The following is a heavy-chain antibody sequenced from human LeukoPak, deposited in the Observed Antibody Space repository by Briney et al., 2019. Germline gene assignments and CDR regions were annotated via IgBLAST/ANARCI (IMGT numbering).Heavy chain of an antibody. CDR2: ISSSSSYI. CDR1: GFTFSSYS. J-gene: IGHJ5*02. CDR3: ARDRSLYDFWSGSQLNWFDP. Sequence: GGSLRLSCAASGFTFSSYSMNWVRQAPGKGLEWVSSISSSSSYIYYADSVKGRFTISRDNAKNSLYLQMNSLRAEDTAVYYCARDRSLYDFWSGSQLNWFDPWGQGTLVTVSS. D-gene: IGHD3-3*01. V-gene: IGHV3-21*01.